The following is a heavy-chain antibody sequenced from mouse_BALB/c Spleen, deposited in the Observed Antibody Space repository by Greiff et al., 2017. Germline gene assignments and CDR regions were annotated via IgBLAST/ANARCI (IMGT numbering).Heavy chain of an antibody. D-gene: IGHD1-1*01. CDR3: ARDYYGSSYVDY. V-gene: IGHV1-80*01. Sequence: VKLVESGAELVRPGSSVKISCKASGYAFSSYWMNWVKQRPGQGLEWIGQIYPGDGDTNYNGKFKGKATLTADKSSSTAYMQLSSLTSEDSAVYFCARDYYGSSYVDYWGQGTTLTVSS. J-gene: IGHJ2*01. CDR1: GYAFSSYW. CDR2: IYPGDGDT.